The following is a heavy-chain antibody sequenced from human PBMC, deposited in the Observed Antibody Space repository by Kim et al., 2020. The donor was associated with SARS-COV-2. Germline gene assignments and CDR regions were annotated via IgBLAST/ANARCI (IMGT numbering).Heavy chain of an antibody. Sequence: GGSLRLSCAASGFTFSAHALHWVRQAPGKGLAWVALIAYDGSPISSPASVKGRFIISSDNTKTTLYLQMNSLTPEATAVYYCLAAICSRCFDHWVQATL. CDR2: IAYDGSPI. D-gene: IGHD3-16*02. CDR3: LAAICSRCFDH. J-gene: IGHJ4*02. CDR1: GFTFSAHA. V-gene: IGHV3-30*04.